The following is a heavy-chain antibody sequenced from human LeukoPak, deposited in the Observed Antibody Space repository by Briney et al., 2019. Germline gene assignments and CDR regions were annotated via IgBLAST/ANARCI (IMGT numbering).Heavy chain of an antibody. V-gene: IGHV3-9*01. Sequence: GGSLRLSCAASGFTFDHYAMPWVRHAPGKGLEWVSGISWNSGRIGYADSVRGRFTISRDNAKNSLYLQMNSLRDEGTALYYCAKDPRDYYDSSGYLDYWGQGTLVTVSS. CDR1: GFTFDHYA. CDR3: AKDPRDYYDSSGYLDY. CDR2: ISWNSGRI. D-gene: IGHD3-22*01. J-gene: IGHJ4*02.